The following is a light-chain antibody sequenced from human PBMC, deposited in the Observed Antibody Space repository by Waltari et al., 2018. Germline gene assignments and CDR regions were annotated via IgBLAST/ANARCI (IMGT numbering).Light chain of an antibody. V-gene: IGLV1-44*01. CDR2: ANY. J-gene: IGLJ3*02. Sequence: QSVLTQPPSTSGTPGQRVTISCSGSTSNIGTNTVTWYQLLPGTAPKTVIFANYPRPSGVPVRFSASKSGTSASLVISGLQSEDEADYFCATWDDSLSGRVFGGGTKVTVL. CDR1: TSNIGTNT. CDR3: ATWDDSLSGRV.